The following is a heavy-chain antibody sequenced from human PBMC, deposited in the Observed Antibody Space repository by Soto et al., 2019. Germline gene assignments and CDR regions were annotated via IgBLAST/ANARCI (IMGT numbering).Heavy chain of an antibody. CDR1: GFTFSSYS. V-gene: IGHV3-48*02. J-gene: IGHJ6*02. CDR3: AREVGELLRNFYYYYGMDV. Sequence: GGSLRLSCAASGFTFSSYSMNWVRQAPGKGLEWVSYISSSSSTIYYADSVKGRFTISRDNAKNSLYLQMNSLRDEDTAVYYCAREVGELLRNFYYYYGMDVWGQGTTVTVSS. D-gene: IGHD1-26*01. CDR2: ISSSSSTI.